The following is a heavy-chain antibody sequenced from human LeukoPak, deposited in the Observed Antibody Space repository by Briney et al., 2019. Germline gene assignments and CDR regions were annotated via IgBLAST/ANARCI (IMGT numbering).Heavy chain of an antibody. Sequence: GGSLRLSCAASGFTFSSYKMNWVRQAPGKGLDWVSSISTTSTYISYTDSVKGRFTISRDNAKNSLYLQMNSLRAEDTAVYYCARSGSYGFDYWGQGTLVTVSS. CDR1: GFTFSSYK. J-gene: IGHJ4*02. V-gene: IGHV3-21*01. D-gene: IGHD1-26*01. CDR3: ARSGSYGFDY. CDR2: ISTTSTYI.